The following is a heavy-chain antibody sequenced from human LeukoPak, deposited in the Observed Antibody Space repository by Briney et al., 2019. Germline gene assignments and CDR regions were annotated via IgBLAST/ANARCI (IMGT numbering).Heavy chain of an antibody. V-gene: IGHV1-46*01. CDR2: INPSGGST. CDR1: GYTFTSYY. Sequence: GGSLRLSCAASGYTFTSYYMHWVRQAPVQGLEWMGIINPSGGSTSYAQKFQGRVTMTRDTSTSTVYMELSSLRSEDTAVYYCAREMAKSRQPFDYWGQGTLVTVSS. CDR3: AREMAKSRQPFDY. J-gene: IGHJ4*02. D-gene: IGHD5-24*01.